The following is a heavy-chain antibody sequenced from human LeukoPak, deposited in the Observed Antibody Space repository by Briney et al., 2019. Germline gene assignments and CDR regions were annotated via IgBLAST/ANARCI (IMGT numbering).Heavy chain of an antibody. Sequence: GGSLRLSCAASGFTFSSYEMNWVRQAPGKGLEGVSYISSSGSTIYYADSVKGRFTISRDNAKNSLYLQMNSLRAEDTAVYYCARAYLDWLSDSNYGMDVWGQGTTATVSS. V-gene: IGHV3-48*03. J-gene: IGHJ6*02. CDR3: ARAYLDWLSDSNYGMDV. D-gene: IGHD3-9*01. CDR1: GFTFSSYE. CDR2: ISSSGSTI.